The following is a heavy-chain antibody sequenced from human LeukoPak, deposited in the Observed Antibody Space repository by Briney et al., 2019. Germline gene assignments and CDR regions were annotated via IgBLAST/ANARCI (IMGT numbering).Heavy chain of an antibody. CDR3: ARPGGSGNFYIY. CDR2: ISSGSAAI. Sequence: GGSLRLSCAASGFTFSSYAMSWVRLAPGKGLEWVSYISSGSAAIYYADSVKGRFTISRDNANNSLFLQMSSLRAEDTAMYYCARPGGSGNFYIYWGQGTLVTVSS. CDR1: GFTFSSYA. J-gene: IGHJ4*02. D-gene: IGHD3-10*01. V-gene: IGHV3-48*01.